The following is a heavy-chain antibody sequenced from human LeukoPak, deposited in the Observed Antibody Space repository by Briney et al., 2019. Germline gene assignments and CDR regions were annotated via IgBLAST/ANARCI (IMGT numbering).Heavy chain of an antibody. CDR1: GGSFSGYY. Sequence: SETLSLTCAVYGGSFSGYYWSWIRQPPGKGLEWIGEINHSGSTNYNPSLKSRVTISVDTSKNQFSLKLSSVTAADTAVYYCARYVRNFLYNWFDPWGQGTLVTVSS. CDR2: INHSGST. J-gene: IGHJ5*02. V-gene: IGHV4-34*01. D-gene: IGHD1-14*01. CDR3: ARYVRNFLYNWFDP.